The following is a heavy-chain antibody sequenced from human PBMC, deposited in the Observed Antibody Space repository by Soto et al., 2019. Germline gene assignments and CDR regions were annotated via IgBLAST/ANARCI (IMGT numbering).Heavy chain of an antibody. CDR1: GYTFTGYY. D-gene: IGHD2-21*02. V-gene: IGHV1-2*02. CDR2: INPNSGGT. J-gene: IGHJ4*02. CDR3: ARVSLPRSDWHFDY. Sequence: ASVKVSCKASGYTFTGYYMHWVRQAPGQGLEWMGWINPNSGGTNYAQKFQGRVTMTRDTSISTAYMELSRLRSDDTAVYYCARVSLPRSDWHFDYWGQGTLVTVSS.